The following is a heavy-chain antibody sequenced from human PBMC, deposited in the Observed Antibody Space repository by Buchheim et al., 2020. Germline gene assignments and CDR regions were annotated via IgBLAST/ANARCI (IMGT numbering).Heavy chain of an antibody. D-gene: IGHD3-3*01. V-gene: IGHV3-23*04. CDR2: FSGGGSGT. CDR3: VRDSGRFWFDY. Sequence: EVQLVESGGGLVQPGGSLRLSCAASGFGFISYAMSWVRQAPGKGLEWVAGFSGGGSGTYYADSVKGRFSISRDNSKSTLYLQMNSLRAEDTAVYYCVRDSGRFWFDYWGQGTL. CDR1: GFGFISYA. J-gene: IGHJ4*02.